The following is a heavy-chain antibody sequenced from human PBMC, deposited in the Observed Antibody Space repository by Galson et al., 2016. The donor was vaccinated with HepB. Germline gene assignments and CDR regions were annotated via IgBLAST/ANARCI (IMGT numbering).Heavy chain of an antibody. D-gene: IGHD6-25*01. J-gene: IGHJ2*01. Sequence: SLRLSCAASGFTFGNFAMNWVRQTPGKGLEWVAGITNRGFSTYYSDSVKGRFTISRDNFNNTLALQMDSVRAEDTAVYYWAKVRPPYSSDWYFDLWGRGTLVTVSS. CDR1: GFTFGNFA. V-gene: IGHV3-23*01. CDR2: ITNRGFST. CDR3: AKVRPPYSSDWYFDL.